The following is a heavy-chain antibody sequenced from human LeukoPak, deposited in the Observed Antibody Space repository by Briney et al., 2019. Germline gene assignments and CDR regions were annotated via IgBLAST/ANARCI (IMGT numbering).Heavy chain of an antibody. Sequence: AGGSLRLSCAASGFIFNNYWMTWVRQAPGKGLEWVSSITGTADKTYDADSVKGRFTISRDNSKNTLSLQMSSLRVEDTAIYYCARRGGSRGWGAFDIWGQGTIVTVSS. V-gene: IGHV3-23*01. CDR1: GFIFNNYW. D-gene: IGHD6-19*01. J-gene: IGHJ3*02. CDR2: ITGTADKT. CDR3: ARRGGSRGWGAFDI.